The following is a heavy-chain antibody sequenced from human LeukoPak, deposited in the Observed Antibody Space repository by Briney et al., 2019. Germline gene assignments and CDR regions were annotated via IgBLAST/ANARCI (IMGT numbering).Heavy chain of an antibody. CDR3: ARAVVVPAANDY. Sequence: ASVKVSCKASGYTFTSYGFSWVRQAPGQGLEWVGWISGYSDDTNYAQKVQGRLTLTTDTSTDTAYMELRSLRSDDTAVYYCARAVVVPAANDYWGQGTLVTVPS. V-gene: IGHV1-18*01. D-gene: IGHD2-2*01. CDR2: ISGYSDDT. J-gene: IGHJ4*02. CDR1: GYTFTSYG.